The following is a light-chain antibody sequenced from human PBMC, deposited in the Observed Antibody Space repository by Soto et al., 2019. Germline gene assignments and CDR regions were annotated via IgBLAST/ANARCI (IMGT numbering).Light chain of an antibody. CDR2: AAS. CDR3: QQYYSYPIT. Sequence: AIQMTQFPSSLSASVGDRVTITCRASQALSNYLAWYQQKPGKAPKLLIYAASTLQSGVPSRFSGSGSGTDFTRTISCLQSEDFATYYCQQYYSYPITFGQGTRLEIK. V-gene: IGKV1-8*01. CDR1: QALSNY. J-gene: IGKJ5*01.